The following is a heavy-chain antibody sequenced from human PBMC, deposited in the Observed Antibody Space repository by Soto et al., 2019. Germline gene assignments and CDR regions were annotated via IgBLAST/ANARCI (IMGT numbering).Heavy chain of an antibody. Sequence: EVQLVESGGGLVQPGGSLRLSCAASGFTFSDHYMEWVRQAPGQGLEWVGRIKHKADGYNTEYAASVKGRFTISRDDSKNSLYLQMNSLKTEDTAVYYCARLWDGWFDAWGQETLVTVSS. J-gene: IGHJ5*02. CDR3: ARLWDGWFDA. V-gene: IGHV3-72*01. D-gene: IGHD1-26*01. CDR1: GFTFSDHY. CDR2: IKHKADGYNT.